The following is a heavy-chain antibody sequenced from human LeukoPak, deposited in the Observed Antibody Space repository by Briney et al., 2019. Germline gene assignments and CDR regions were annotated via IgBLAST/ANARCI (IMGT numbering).Heavy chain of an antibody. D-gene: IGHD3-10*01. CDR2: MDPSDSDT. CDR3: ARADRGVHDY. J-gene: IGHJ4*02. V-gene: IGHV5-51*01. Sequence: GESLKISCKGSGYSFTTYWIGWVRQMPGKGLEWMGLMDPSDSDTRYSPSFQGQVTISADKSISTAYLQWSSLKASDTAMYYCARADRGVHDYWGQGALVTVS. CDR1: GYSFTTYW.